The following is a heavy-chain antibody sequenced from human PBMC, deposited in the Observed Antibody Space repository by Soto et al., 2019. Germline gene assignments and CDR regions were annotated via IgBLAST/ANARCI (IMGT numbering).Heavy chain of an antibody. J-gene: IGHJ4*02. V-gene: IGHV3-30*04. CDR2: ISYHGRNI. CDR1: GFTFSSTA. Sequence: PGGSLRLSCAASGFTFSSTAMHWVRQAPGKGLEWVSLISYHGRNIFYAKSVKGRFTISRDNSKNTLYLHMNSLRTEDTAVYFCATDGSSRYYFDYWGQGTLVTVS. CDR3: ATDGSSRYYFDY.